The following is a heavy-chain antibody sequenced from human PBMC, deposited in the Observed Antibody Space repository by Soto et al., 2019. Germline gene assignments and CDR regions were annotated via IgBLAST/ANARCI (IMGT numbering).Heavy chain of an antibody. J-gene: IGHJ6*02. CDR2: IIPIFGTA. Sequence: ASVKVSCKASGGTFSSYAISWVRQAPGQGLEWMGGIIPIFGTANYAQKFQGRVTITADESTSTAYMELSSLRSEDTAVYYCADARRVGPTYYYYGMDVWGQGTTVTVSS. D-gene: IGHD1-26*01. V-gene: IGHV1-69*13. CDR1: GGTFSSYA. CDR3: ADARRVGPTYYYYGMDV.